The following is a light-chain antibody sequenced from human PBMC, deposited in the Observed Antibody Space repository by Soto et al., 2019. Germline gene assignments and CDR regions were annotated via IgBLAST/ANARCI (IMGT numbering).Light chain of an antibody. V-gene: IGLV2-23*01. CDR1: GTAVGSYNL. Sequence: QYALTQPASVAGSPGQSITISCTGTGTAVGSYNLVSWYQQFPGKVPKLIIYEGSKRPSGVSSRFSGSKSGTTASLTISGLQAEDEAEYYCCSYAIGSTHVVFGGGTKLTVL. CDR2: EGS. J-gene: IGLJ2*01. CDR3: CSYAIGSTHVV.